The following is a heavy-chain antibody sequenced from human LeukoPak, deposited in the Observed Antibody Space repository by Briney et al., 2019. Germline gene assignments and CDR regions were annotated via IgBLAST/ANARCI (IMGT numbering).Heavy chain of an antibody. CDR1: GGSISSSY. V-gene: IGHV4-59*01. J-gene: IGHJ3*02. CDR3: AISVIHDAFDI. D-gene: IGHD2-21*01. Sequence: KASETLSLTCAASGGSISSSYWSWLRQPPGKGLEWIGYIYYSGSTNYNPSLKSRVTISVDTSKNQFSLKLSSVTAADTAVYYCAISVIHDAFDIWGQGTMVTVSS. CDR2: IYYSGST.